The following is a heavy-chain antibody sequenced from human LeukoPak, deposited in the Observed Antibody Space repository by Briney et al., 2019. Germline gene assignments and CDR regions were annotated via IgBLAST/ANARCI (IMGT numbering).Heavy chain of an antibody. V-gene: IGHV4-39*07. CDR3: ASGPFVVVTAPPGFWGALGHSDAFDI. Sequence: SETLSLTCTVSGGSISSSSYYWGWIRQPPGKGLEWIGRIYYSGSTYYNPSLKSRVTISVDTSKNQFSLKLSSVTAADTAVYYCASGPFVVVTAPPGFWGALGHSDAFDIWGQGTMVTVSS. D-gene: IGHD2-21*02. J-gene: IGHJ3*02. CDR2: IYYSGST. CDR1: GGSISSSSYY.